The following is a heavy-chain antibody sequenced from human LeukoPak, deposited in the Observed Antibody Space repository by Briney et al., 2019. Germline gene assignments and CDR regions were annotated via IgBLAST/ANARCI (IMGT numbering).Heavy chain of an antibody. V-gene: IGHV4-61*02. Sequence: SETLSLTCTVSGYSISSGYYWGWIRQPAGKGLEWIGRIYTSGSTNYNPSLKSRVTISVDTSKNQFSLKLSSVTAADTAVYYCARHLPVRNDYGDYWGQGTLVTVSS. CDR3: ARHLPVRNDYGDY. J-gene: IGHJ4*02. CDR2: IYTSGST. CDR1: GYSISSGYY. D-gene: IGHD2-2*01.